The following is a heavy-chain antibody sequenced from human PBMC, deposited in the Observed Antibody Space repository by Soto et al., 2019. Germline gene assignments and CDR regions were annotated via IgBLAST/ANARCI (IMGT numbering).Heavy chain of an antibody. J-gene: IGHJ5*02. CDR2: TYFRSKWYN. CDR1: GDSVSSNTAS. V-gene: IGHV6-1*01. CDR3: AKGDNLGPKTGYAFDP. Sequence: SQTLSLTCAIAGDSVSSNTASWNWIRQSPSRGLEWLGRTYFRSKWYNDYAVSVKSRIIINPDTSNNQFSLQLNSVTPEDTAVYFCAKGDNLGPKTGYAFDPWGQGIMVTVSS. D-gene: IGHD5-12*01.